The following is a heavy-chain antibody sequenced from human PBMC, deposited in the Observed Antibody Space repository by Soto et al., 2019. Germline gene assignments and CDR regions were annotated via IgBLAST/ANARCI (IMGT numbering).Heavy chain of an antibody. V-gene: IGHV4-4*07. Sequence: SETLSITFTISGGSFSTFYWSWIRQAAGKGLEWIGRIHSSGSTNYNSSLKSRVTMSVDTSKNQFSLKLNSVTAADTAVYYCARDSDTAMDKGYYFYGIDVWGQGTTVTVSS. CDR1: GGSFSTFY. CDR3: ARDSDTAMDKGYYFYGIDV. D-gene: IGHD5-18*01. J-gene: IGHJ6*02. CDR2: IHSSGST.